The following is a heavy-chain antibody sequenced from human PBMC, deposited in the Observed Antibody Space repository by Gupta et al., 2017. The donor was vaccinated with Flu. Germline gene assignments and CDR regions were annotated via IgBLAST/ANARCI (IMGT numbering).Heavy chain of an antibody. CDR2: IIPYFSTA. V-gene: IGHV1-69*01. Sequence: QVQLVQSGAEVKKAGSSVKVSCKASGGTFSDYVISWVRQAPGQGLEWMGGIIPYFSTANYAQKFQGRVTITADESTSTAYMELNSLRSEDTAVYYCARQMVSATVYFYYGMDVWGQGTTVTVSS. CDR1: GGTFSDYV. J-gene: IGHJ6*02. CDR3: ARQMVSATVYFYYGMDV. D-gene: IGHD2-8*01.